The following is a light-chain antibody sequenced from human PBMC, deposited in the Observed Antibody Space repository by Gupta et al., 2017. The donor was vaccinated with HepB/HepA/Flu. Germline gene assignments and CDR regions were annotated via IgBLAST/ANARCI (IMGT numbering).Light chain of an antibody. V-gene: IGLV2-23*02. CDR1: SSDVGYYNL. J-gene: IGLJ3*02. Sequence: QSALTQPASVSGSPGQSITISCTGTSSDVGYYNLVSWLHHHPGRAPKLIIYEVSKRPSGVSNRFSGSKSGNTASLTISGLQAEDEADYYCCSYAGSFTLVFGGGTELTVL. CDR2: EVS. CDR3: CSYAGSFTLV.